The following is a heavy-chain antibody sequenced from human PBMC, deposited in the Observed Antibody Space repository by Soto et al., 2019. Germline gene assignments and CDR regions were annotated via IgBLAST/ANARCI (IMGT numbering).Heavy chain of an antibody. CDR3: ASSLYLRRYYFDY. CDR1: GFTVSSNY. V-gene: IGHV3-66*01. CDR2: IYSGGSA. J-gene: IGHJ4*02. D-gene: IGHD2-2*01. Sequence: PGASLRLSCAASGFTVSSNYMSWVRQAPGKGLEWVSVIYSGGSAYYADSVKGRFTISRDNSKNTLYLQMNSLRAEDTAVYYCASSLYLRRYYFDYLGQGNLVTVS.